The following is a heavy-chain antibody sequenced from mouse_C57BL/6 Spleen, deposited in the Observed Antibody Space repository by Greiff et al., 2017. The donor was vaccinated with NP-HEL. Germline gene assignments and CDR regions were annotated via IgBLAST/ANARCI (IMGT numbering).Heavy chain of an antibody. J-gene: IGHJ3*01. D-gene: IGHD1-1*01. Sequence: VQLQQSGAELMKPGASVKLSCKATGYTFTGYWIEWVKQRPGHGLEWIGEILPGSGSTNYNEKFKGKATFTADTSSNTAYMQLSSLTTEDSAIYYCARRGFDYYGIGFPFAYWGQGTLVTVSA. CDR1: GYTFTGYW. CDR2: ILPGSGST. CDR3: ARRGFDYYGIGFPFAY. V-gene: IGHV1-9*01.